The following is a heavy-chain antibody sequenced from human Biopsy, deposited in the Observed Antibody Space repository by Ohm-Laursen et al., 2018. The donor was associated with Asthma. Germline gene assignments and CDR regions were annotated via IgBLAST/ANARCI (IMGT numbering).Heavy chain of an antibody. J-gene: IGHJ4*02. Sequence: SVKVSCKSLGGTFNTYVIGWVRQAPGQGLEWMGGINSVFGTTTYTQKFQDRVTITADDSPSTVYMVLSSLRSEDTAVYYCARKAGSCMSRSCYSLDFWGQGTLVTVSS. CDR3: ARKAGSCMSRSCYSLDF. V-gene: IGHV1-69*13. D-gene: IGHD2-15*01. CDR1: GGTFNTYV. CDR2: INSVFGTT.